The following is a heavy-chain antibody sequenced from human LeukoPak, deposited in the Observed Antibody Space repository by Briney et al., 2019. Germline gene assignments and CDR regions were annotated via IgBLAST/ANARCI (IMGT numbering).Heavy chain of an antibody. J-gene: IGHJ5*02. V-gene: IGHV4-39*02. Sequence: PSETLSLTCTVSGDSISADNHYWAWIRQPPGKGLEWIGNIYYSGSTHYNPSLKSRVIISIDTSNNLFSLRLSSVTAADTAVYYCARRFAHRSRWFDPWGQGTLVTVSS. CDR1: GDSISADNHY. D-gene: IGHD1-26*01. CDR3: ARRFAHRSRWFDP. CDR2: IYYSGST.